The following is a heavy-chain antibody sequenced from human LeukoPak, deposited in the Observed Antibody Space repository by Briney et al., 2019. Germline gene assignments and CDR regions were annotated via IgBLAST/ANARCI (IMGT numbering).Heavy chain of an antibody. Sequence: PETLSLTCTGSGRSISSYYWSWLRQPPGKGLEWVGYIYYSGSTNYNPSLKSRVTISVDTSKNQFSLKLSSVTAADTAVYYCARDTNYDFWSGDPYYMDVWGKGTTVTVSS. J-gene: IGHJ6*03. D-gene: IGHD3-3*01. V-gene: IGHV4-59*01. CDR1: GRSISSYY. CDR3: ARDTNYDFWSGDPYYMDV. CDR2: IYYSGST.